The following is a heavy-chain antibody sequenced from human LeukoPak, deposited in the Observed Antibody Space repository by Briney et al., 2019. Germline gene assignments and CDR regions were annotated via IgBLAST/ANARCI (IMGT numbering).Heavy chain of an antibody. J-gene: IGHJ6*02. V-gene: IGHV3-7*01. D-gene: IGHD5-12*01. CDR2: IKQDGSEK. CDR3: ARDRVATTAIYYYYGMDV. Sequence: GGSLRLSCAASGFTFSSYSMNWVRQAPGKGLEWVANIKQDGSEKYYVDSVKGRFTISRDNAKNSLYLQMNSLRAEDTAVYYCARDRVATTAIYYYYGMDVWGQGTTVTVSS. CDR1: GFTFSSYS.